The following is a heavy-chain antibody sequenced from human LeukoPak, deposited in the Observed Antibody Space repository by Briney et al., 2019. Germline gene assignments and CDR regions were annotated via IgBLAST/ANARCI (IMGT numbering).Heavy chain of an antibody. J-gene: IGHJ4*02. V-gene: IGHV1-2*02. D-gene: IGHD3-10*01. CDR3: ARGIYYYGSGRSIKYSDY. CDR2: INPSSGGT. Sequence: ASVKVSCKASGYTFSGYYIHWVRQAPGQGLEWMGWINPSSGGTNYAQKFQGRITMTRDTSITTAYMEVRSLRSDDTAVYYCARGIYYYGSGRSIKYSDYWGQGTLVTVSS. CDR1: GYTFSGYY.